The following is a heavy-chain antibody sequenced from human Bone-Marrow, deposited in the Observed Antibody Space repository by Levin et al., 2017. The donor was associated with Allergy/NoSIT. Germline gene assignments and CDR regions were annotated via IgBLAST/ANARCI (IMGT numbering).Heavy chain of an antibody. V-gene: IGHV3-23*01. J-gene: IGHJ4*02. Sequence: GGSLRLSCVASGFVFGTYAMIWVRQVPEKGLEWVSFINSDGDRTSYTDSVKGRFIVSRDNSKNTLHLEMNSLRAEDTAVYYCAKDWGQRGEGATLESWGQGTLVTVSS. D-gene: IGHD1-26*01. CDR1: GFVFGTYA. CDR3: AKDWGQRGEGATLES. CDR2: INSDGDRT.